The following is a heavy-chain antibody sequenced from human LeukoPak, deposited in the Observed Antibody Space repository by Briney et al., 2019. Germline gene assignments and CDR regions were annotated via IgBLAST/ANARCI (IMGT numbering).Heavy chain of an antibody. CDR2: IYYSGDT. CDR3: ARLRGAMTTVTSNFDS. D-gene: IGHD4-17*01. J-gene: IGHJ4*02. V-gene: IGHV4-39*01. Sequence: SETLSLTCTVSGGSISLSTYYWGRIRQPPGKGLEWIGSIYYSGDTYYNSSLKSRVTISVDTSKNQFSLKLSSVTAADTAVYYCARLRGAMTTVTSNFDSWGQGTLVTVSS. CDR1: GGSISLSTYY.